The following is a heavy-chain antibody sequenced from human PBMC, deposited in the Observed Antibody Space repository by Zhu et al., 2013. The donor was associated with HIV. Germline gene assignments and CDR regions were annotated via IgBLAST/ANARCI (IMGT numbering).Heavy chain of an antibody. CDR3: ARGIGSSWYPS. J-gene: IGHJ5*02. CDR2: INHSGST. CDR1: GGSFSGYY. Sequence: QVQLQQWGAGLLKPSETLSLTCAVYGGSFSGYYWSWIRQPPGKGLEWIGEINHSGSTNYNPSLKSRVTISVDTSKNQFSLKLSSVTAADTAVYYCARGIGSSWYPSWGQGTLVTVSS. V-gene: IGHV4-34*01. D-gene: IGHD6-13*01.